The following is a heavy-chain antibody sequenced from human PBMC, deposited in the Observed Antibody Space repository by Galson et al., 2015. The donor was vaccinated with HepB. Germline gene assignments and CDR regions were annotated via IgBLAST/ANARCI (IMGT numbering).Heavy chain of an antibody. Sequence: SLRLSCAASGFTVSSNYMSWVRQAPGKGLEWVSVLYSGGGTYYADSVKGRFTISRDNSKNTLYLQTNSLRAEDTAVYYCATEYYGSGTYRYWGQGTLVTVSS. CDR3: ATEYYGSGTYRY. CDR2: LYSGGGT. CDR1: GFTVSSNY. V-gene: IGHV3-66*01. J-gene: IGHJ4*02. D-gene: IGHD3-10*01.